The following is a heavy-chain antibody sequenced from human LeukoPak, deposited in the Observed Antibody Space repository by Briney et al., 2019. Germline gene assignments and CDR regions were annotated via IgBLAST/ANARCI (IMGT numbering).Heavy chain of an antibody. V-gene: IGHV4-39*01. Sequence: SETLSLTCTVSGGSISSSSYYWGWIRQPPGKGLEWIGSIYYSGSTYYNPSLKSRVTISVDTSNNQFSLKLSSVTAADTAVYYCARGSDIVATIAENYFDYWGQGTLVTVSS. D-gene: IGHD5-12*01. CDR1: GGSISSSSYY. CDR3: ARGSDIVATIAENYFDY. CDR2: IYYSGST. J-gene: IGHJ4*02.